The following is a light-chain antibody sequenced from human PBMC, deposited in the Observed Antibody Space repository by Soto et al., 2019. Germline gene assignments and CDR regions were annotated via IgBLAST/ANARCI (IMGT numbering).Light chain of an antibody. CDR1: QTLTSTY. CDR2: GAS. V-gene: IGKV3-20*01. Sequence: EVVLTQSPGTLSLSPGERATLSCSASQTLTSTYLAWYQQKPGQAPRLLIYGASSRATDIPDRFSGSGSGTDFTLTISRLEPEDFVVYYCQHYGDTPPGFGQGTKV. CDR3: QHYGDTPPG. J-gene: IGKJ1*01.